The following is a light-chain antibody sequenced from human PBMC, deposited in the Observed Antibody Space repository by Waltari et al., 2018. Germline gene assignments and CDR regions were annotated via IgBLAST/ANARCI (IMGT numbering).Light chain of an antibody. CDR2: RNS. Sequence: QSVLTQPPSASGTPGQRVTISCSGSSSNIGSNYVYWYQQLPGTAPKPLIYRNSPRPSGVPCLFAGSRPGPSASLAIMGLRSEDEADYYCAAWDDSLSARFVFGTGTKVTVL. CDR3: AAWDDSLSARFV. J-gene: IGLJ1*01. V-gene: IGLV1-47*01. CDR1: SSNIGSNY.